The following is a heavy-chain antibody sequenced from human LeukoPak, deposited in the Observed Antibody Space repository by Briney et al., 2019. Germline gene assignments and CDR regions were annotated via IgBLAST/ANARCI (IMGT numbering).Heavy chain of an antibody. CDR3: ASKCGSTSCYWDYYYYGMDV. Sequence: PGGSLRLSCAASGFTFSSYSMNWVRQAPGKGLEWVSSISSSSSYIYYADSVKGRFTISRDNAKNSLYLQMNSLRAGDTAVYYCASKCGSTSCYWDYYYYGMDVWGQGTTVTVSS. V-gene: IGHV3-21*01. J-gene: IGHJ6*02. CDR2: ISSSSSYI. CDR1: GFTFSSYS. D-gene: IGHD2-2*01.